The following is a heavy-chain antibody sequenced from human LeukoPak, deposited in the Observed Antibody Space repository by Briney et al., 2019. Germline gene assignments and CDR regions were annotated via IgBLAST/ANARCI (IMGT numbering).Heavy chain of an antibody. CDR3: AKEGGMTGTSFDY. D-gene: IGHD1-7*01. V-gene: IGHV3-53*05. CDR2: IYSGGST. CDR1: GFTVSSNY. J-gene: IGHJ4*02. Sequence: PGGSLRLSCAASGFTVSSNYMSWVRQAPGKGLEWVSVIYSGGSTYYADSVKGRFTISRDNSKNTLYLQINSLRAEDTAVYYCAKEGGMTGTSFDYWGQGTLVTVSS.